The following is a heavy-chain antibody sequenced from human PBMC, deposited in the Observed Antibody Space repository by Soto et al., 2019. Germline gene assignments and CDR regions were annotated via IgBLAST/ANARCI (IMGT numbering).Heavy chain of an antibody. Sequence: ASVKVSCKAAGYTFTRDNIHWVRQAHGKGLEWMGVIHPSDSRTTFAQKFQGRVTMTRETSTNTVHMELSSLRSEDTAVYYCAREGGFSSREFDSWGQGTKVTISS. CDR2: IHPSDSRT. J-gene: IGHJ4*02. CDR3: AREGGFSSREFDS. CDR1: GYTFTRDN. V-gene: IGHV1-46*01. D-gene: IGHD5-18*01.